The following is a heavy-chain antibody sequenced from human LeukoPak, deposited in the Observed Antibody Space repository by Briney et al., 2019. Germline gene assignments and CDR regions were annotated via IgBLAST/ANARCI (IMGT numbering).Heavy chain of an antibody. Sequence: ASVKVSCKASGYTFTSYGISWVRQAPGQGLEWMGWISAYNGNTNYAQKLQGRVTMTTDTSTSTAYMELRSLRSDDTAVYYCARGVTTVTNRGPGAFDIWGQGTMVTVSS. J-gene: IGHJ3*02. V-gene: IGHV1-18*01. CDR1: GYTFTSYG. D-gene: IGHD4-17*01. CDR2: ISAYNGNT. CDR3: ARGVTTVTNRGPGAFDI.